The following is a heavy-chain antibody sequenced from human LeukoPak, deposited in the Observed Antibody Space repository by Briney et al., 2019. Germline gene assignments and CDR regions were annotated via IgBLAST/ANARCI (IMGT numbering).Heavy chain of an antibody. CDR1: GGTFSSYA. V-gene: IGHV1-69*13. CDR3: ARVPKYSSGWFPYYYYYGMDV. CDR2: IIPIFGTA. Sequence: GASVKVSCKASGGTFSSYAISWVRQAPGQGLEWMGGIIPIFGTANYAQKFQGRITITADESTSTAYMELSSLRSEDTAVYYCARVPKYSSGWFPYYYYYGMDVWGQGTTVTVYS. D-gene: IGHD6-19*01. J-gene: IGHJ6*02.